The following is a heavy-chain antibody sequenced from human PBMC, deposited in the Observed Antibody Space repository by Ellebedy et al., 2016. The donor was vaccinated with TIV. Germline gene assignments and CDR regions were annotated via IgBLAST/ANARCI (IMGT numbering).Heavy chain of an antibody. J-gene: IGHJ5*02. V-gene: IGHV3-13*01. D-gene: IGHD6-19*01. CDR3: ARDSVAGTGWFDP. CDR1: GFTFSSHD. Sequence: GESLKISCAASGFTFSSHDMHWVRQPTGKGLEWVSGITSAGDTYYLGSVKGRFIISRDSAKNSLYLQMNSLRAEDTAVYYCARDSVAGTGWFDPWGQGTLVTVSS. CDR2: ITSAGDT.